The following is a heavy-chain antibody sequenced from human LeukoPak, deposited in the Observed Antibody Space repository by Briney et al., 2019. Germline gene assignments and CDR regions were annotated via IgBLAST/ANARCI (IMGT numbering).Heavy chain of an antibody. CDR1: GGTSNSHA. CDR2: IIPNLGTT. D-gene: IGHD3-22*01. Sequence: ASVKVSCKASGGTSNSHAISWVRQAPGQGLEWMGRIIPNLGTTNRAQNFQDRVTLTADKSTNTAYMELTSLTSDDTAVYYCATTNDRGGYQWGDFFDFWGRGTLVTVSS. CDR3: ATTNDRGGYQWGDFFDF. V-gene: IGHV1-69*04. J-gene: IGHJ4*02.